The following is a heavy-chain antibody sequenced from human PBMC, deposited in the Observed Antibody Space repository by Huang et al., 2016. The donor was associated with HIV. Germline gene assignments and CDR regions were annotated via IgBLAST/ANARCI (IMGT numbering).Heavy chain of an antibody. CDR3: AKESRWFSDFDQ. D-gene: IGHD2-15*01. CDR2: ISYDGRSD. J-gene: IGHJ5*02. Sequence: QVQLVESGGGVVQPGTSLRLSFAASGFIFSNFGMHWVRQAPGKGLEWVAVISYDGRSDRYSDSVKGRFTISRDNDKNTLSLEMNRLRHDDTAVYYCAKESRWFSDFDQWGQGTLVTVSS. V-gene: IGHV3-30*18. CDR1: GFIFSNFG.